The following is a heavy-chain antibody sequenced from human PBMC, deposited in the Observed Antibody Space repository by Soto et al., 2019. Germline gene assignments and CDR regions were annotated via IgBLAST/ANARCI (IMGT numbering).Heavy chain of an antibody. J-gene: IGHJ4*02. CDR3: ASLVYSSGCYYVDY. CDR2: IYTNDRA. CDR1: GGSISSYY. V-gene: IGHV4-4*07. Sequence: VQLQESGPGLVKSSEIVSLTCTVSGGSISSYYWAWIRQPVGTGLEYIGRIYTNDRASYNPSFKSRVTMSFDASKNQFSLQMSSVTAADTAVYFCASLVYSSGCYYVDYWGPGSLVTVS. D-gene: IGHD3-10*01.